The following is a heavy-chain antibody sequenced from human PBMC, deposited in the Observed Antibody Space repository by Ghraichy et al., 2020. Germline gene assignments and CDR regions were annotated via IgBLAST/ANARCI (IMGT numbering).Heavy chain of an antibody. V-gene: IGHV1-69*06. D-gene: IGHD6-6*01. J-gene: IGHJ6*02. CDR3: ARGGAPNIAARNYYYYGMDV. CDR2: IIPIFGTT. Sequence: SVKVSCKASGGTFSSYAITWVRQAPGQGLEWMGGIIPIFGTTNYAQKFQGRVTITADKSTNTAYMELSSLRSEDTAVYYCARGGAPNIAARNYYYYGMDVWGQGTTVTVSS. CDR1: GGTFSSYA.